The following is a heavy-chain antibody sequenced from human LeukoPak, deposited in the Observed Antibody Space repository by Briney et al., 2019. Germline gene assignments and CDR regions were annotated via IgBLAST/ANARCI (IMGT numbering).Heavy chain of an antibody. CDR2: IYYSGST. CDR1: GGSISSYY. CDR3: ARRTGSHLPNWLDP. D-gene: IGHD3-10*01. Sequence: SETLSLTCTVSGGSISSYYWSWIRQPPGKGLEWIGYIYYSGSTNYNPSLKSRVTISVDTSKNQFSLKLSSVTAADTAVYYCARRTGSHLPNWLDPWGQGTLVTVSS. J-gene: IGHJ5*02. V-gene: IGHV4-59*08.